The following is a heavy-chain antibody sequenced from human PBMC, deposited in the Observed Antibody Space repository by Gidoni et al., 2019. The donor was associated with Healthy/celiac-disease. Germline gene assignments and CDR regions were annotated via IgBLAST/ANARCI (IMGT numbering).Heavy chain of an antibody. Sequence: QVQLQESGPGLVKPSQTLSLTCAVSGGSISRGGYYWSWIRQPPGKGLEWIGYIYYSGSTYYNPSLKSRVTISVDTSKNQFSLKLSSVTAADTAVYYCARDPPPRPLYCGGDCYPSWGQGTLVTVSS. CDR3: ARDPPPRPLYCGGDCYPS. J-gene: IGHJ4*02. D-gene: IGHD2-21*02. V-gene: IGHV4-30-4*01. CDR2: IYYSGST. CDR1: GGSISRGGYY.